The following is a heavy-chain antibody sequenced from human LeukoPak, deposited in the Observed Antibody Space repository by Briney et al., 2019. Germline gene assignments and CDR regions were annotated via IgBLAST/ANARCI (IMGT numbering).Heavy chain of an antibody. J-gene: IGHJ4*02. CDR2: INHSGST. Sequence: SETLSLTCAVYGGSFSGYYWSWIRQPPGKGLEWIGEINHSGSTNYNPSLKSRVTISVDTSKNQFSLKLSSVTAADTAVYYCASSISPVVYYTDWGQGTLVTVSS. CDR3: ASSISPVVYYTD. CDR1: GGSFSGYY. D-gene: IGHD2-2*02. V-gene: IGHV4-34*01.